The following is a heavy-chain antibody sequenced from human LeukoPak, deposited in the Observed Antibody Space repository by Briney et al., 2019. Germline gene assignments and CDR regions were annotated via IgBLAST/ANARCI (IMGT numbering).Heavy chain of an antibody. CDR2: ISYDGSNK. D-gene: IGHD3-10*01. J-gene: IGHJ4*02. CDR3: ARRVRGANDY. Sequence: GGSLRLSCAASGFTFSSYAMHWVRQAPGKGLEWVAVISYDGSNKYYPDSVKGRFTISRDNSKNTLYLQMNSLRAEDTAVYYCARRVRGANDYWGQGTLVTVSS. CDR1: GFTFSSYA. V-gene: IGHV3-30-3*01.